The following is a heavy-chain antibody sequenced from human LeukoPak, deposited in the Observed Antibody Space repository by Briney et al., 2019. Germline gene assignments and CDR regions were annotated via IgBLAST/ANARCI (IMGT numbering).Heavy chain of an antibody. J-gene: IGHJ4*02. CDR1: GYIFSNYG. CDR2: ISVYNGNT. CDR3: ARDIAAAGSPPPDY. V-gene: IGHV1-18*01. D-gene: IGHD6-13*01. Sequence: ASVKVSCKASGYIFSNYGISWVRQAPGQGLEWMGWISVYNGNTNSAQKVQGRVTMTTDTSTTTAYMELSSLRSEDTAVYYCARDIAAAGSPPPDYWGQGTLVTVSS.